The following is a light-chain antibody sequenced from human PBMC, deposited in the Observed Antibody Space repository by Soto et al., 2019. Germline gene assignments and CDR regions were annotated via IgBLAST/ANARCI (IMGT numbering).Light chain of an antibody. J-gene: IGLJ1*01. CDR2: DVT. Sequence: ALTQPRSVSGSPGQSVTISCTGTSNDVGGYKYVSWYQHQPGKAPKLIIYDVTKRPSGVSNRFSGSKSGNTASLTISGIQAEDEGDYYCGSITRSSTSVFGT. V-gene: IGLV2-14*01. CDR1: SNDVGGYKY. CDR3: GSITRSSTSV.